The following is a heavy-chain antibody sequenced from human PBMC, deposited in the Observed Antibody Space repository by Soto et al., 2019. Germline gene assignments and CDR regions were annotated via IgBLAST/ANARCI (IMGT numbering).Heavy chain of an antibody. V-gene: IGHV1-8*01. CDR3: ARLRPPFDPPTGDDAFDI. CDR1: GYTFTSYD. D-gene: IGHD7-27*01. Sequence: ASVKVSCKASGYTFTSYDINWVRQATGQGLEWTGWMNPNSGNTGYAQKFQGRVTMTRNTSISTAYMELSSLRSEDTAVYYCARLRPPFDPPTGDDAFDIWGRGTMVTVSS. CDR2: MNPNSGNT. J-gene: IGHJ3*02.